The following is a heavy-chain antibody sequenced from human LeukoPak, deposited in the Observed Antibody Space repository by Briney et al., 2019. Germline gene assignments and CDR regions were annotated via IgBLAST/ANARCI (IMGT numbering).Heavy chain of an antibody. J-gene: IGHJ6*04. CDR2: IIPIFGTA. D-gene: IGHD2-15*01. V-gene: IGHV1-69*06. CDR3: ARGLSRVVVVVAATAYYYYGMDV. Sequence: SVKVSCKASRGTFSSYAISGVRQAPGQGLEWMGGIIPIFGTANYAQKFQVRVTITADKSTSTAYMELSSLRSEDTDVYYCARGLSRVVVVVAATAYYYYGMDVWGKGTTVTVSS. CDR1: RGTFSSYA.